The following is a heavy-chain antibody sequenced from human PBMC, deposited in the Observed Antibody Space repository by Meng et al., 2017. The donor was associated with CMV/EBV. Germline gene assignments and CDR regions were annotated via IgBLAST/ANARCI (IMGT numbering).Heavy chain of an antibody. Sequence: ASAKVSCKASGYTFTGYYMFWVRQPPGQGLEWMGWINPNSGGTNSAQKFQGRVTMTRDTSTSTAYMELSRLRSDDTAVYYCARVGDCGGDCYADSYWYFDLWGRGTLVTVSS. CDR2: INPNSGGT. CDR3: ARVGDCGGDCYADSYWYFDL. V-gene: IGHV1-2*02. J-gene: IGHJ2*01. CDR1: GYTFTGYY. D-gene: IGHD2-21*01.